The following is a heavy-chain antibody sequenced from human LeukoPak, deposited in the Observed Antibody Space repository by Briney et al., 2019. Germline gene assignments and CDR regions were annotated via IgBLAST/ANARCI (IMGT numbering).Heavy chain of an antibody. CDR1: GFTFSSYS. J-gene: IGHJ4*02. CDR2: ISSSSSYI. D-gene: IGHD4-17*01. V-gene: IGHV3-21*03. Sequence: GGSLRLSCAASGFTFSSYSMNWVRQAPGKGLEWVSSISSSSSYIYYADSVKGRFTIPRDNAKNSLYLQMNSLRAEDTAVYYCARDDYGDYGGCFDYWGQGTLVTVSS. CDR3: ARDDYGDYGGCFDY.